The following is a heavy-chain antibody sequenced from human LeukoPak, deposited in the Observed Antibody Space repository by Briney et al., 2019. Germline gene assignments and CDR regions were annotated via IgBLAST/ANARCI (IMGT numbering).Heavy chain of an antibody. CDR1: GYTFTGYY. CDR3: ARAKDGSLPVPDY. J-gene: IGHJ4*02. Sequence: ASVKVSCKASGYTFTGYYMHWVRQAPGQGLEWMGRIKPNSGGTNYAQKFQGRVTMTRDTSISTAYMELSRLRSDDTAVYYCARAKDGSLPVPDYWGQGTLVTVSS. CDR2: IKPNSGGT. V-gene: IGHV1-2*06. D-gene: IGHD5-24*01.